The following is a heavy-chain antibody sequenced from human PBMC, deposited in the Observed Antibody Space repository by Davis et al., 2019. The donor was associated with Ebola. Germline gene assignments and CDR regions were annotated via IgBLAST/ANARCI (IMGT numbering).Heavy chain of an antibody. CDR1: GGSISTYY. V-gene: IGHV4-59*12. J-gene: IGHJ6*04. Sequence: MPGGSLRLSCTVSGGSISTYYWSWIRQTPGKGLEWIGYVFYSGVTDYNPSLKSQVTMSVDTSKNQFSLRLRSVTAADTAVYYCARDLWVLELRSGDYQYHGMDVWGKGTTVTVSS. CDR2: VFYSGVT. D-gene: IGHD1-7*01. CDR3: ARDLWVLELRSGDYQYHGMDV.